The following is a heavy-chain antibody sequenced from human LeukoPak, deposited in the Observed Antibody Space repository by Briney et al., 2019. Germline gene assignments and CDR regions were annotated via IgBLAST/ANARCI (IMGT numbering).Heavy chain of an antibody. D-gene: IGHD6-19*01. J-gene: IGHJ4*02. CDR3: ARDYGSGWYVDY. CDR1: EFTFSSYA. Sequence: GGSLRLSCAASEFTFSSYAISWVRQAPGKGLEWVSYISSSGSTIYYADSVKGRFTISRDNAKNSLYLQMNSLRAEDTAVYYCARDYGSGWYVDYWGQGTLVTVSS. V-gene: IGHV3-48*04. CDR2: ISSSGSTI.